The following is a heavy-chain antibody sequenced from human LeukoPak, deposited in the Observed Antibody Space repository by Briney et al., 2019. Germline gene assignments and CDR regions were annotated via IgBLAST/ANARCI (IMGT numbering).Heavy chain of an antibody. Sequence: GRSLRLSCAASGFTFSRNGMSWVRQAPGKGLEWVAVISYDGSNKYYADSVKGRFTISRDNSKNTLYLQMNSLRAEDTAVYYCARDQGYDFWSGYHYYFDYWGQGTLVTVSS. J-gene: IGHJ4*02. CDR1: GFTFSRNG. CDR2: ISYDGSNK. CDR3: ARDQGYDFWSGYHYYFDY. D-gene: IGHD3-3*01. V-gene: IGHV3-30*06.